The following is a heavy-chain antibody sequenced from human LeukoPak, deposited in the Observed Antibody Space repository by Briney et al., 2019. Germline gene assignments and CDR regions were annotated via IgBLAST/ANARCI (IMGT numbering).Heavy chain of an antibody. CDR3: ARDPPTRQYTNSFSLDY. J-gene: IGHJ4*02. V-gene: IGHV3-33*01. Sequence: GRSLRLSCAASGFTFSSYAMHGVRRAPGKGRKWGGAIRYDGSSTYYAHSVKGRFPISRDNSKNPLYLQVNSLRAEDTAVYYCARDPPTRQYTNSFSLDYWGQGTLVTVSS. D-gene: IGHD6-13*01. CDR1: GFTFSSYA. CDR2: IRYDGSST.